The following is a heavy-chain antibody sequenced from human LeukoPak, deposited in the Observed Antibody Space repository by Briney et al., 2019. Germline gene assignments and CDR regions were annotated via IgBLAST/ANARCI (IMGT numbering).Heavy chain of an antibody. CDR3: ARYDSSGYYYGGCFDY. V-gene: IGHV4-39*01. Sequence: SETLSLTCTVSGGSISSSSYYWGWIRQPPGEGLEWIGSIYYSGSTYYTPSLKSRVTISVDTSKNQFSLKLSSVTAADTAVYYCARYDSSGYYYGGCFDYWGQGTPVTVSS. D-gene: IGHD3-22*01. J-gene: IGHJ4*02. CDR1: GGSISSSSYY. CDR2: IYYSGST.